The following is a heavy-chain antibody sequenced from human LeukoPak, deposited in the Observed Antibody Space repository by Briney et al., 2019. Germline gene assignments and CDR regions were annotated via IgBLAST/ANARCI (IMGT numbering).Heavy chain of an antibody. D-gene: IGHD3-22*01. J-gene: IGHJ3*02. CDR3: ARQITMIEEGAFDI. Sequence: VKVSCKASGGTFNRYAISWVRQAPGQGLEWMGGVIPIIGTVNYAQKFQGRVTITADESTSTAYMELSSLRSEDTAVYYCARQITMIEEGAFDIWGQGTMVTVSS. CDR2: VIPIIGTV. V-gene: IGHV1-69*13. CDR1: GGTFNRYA.